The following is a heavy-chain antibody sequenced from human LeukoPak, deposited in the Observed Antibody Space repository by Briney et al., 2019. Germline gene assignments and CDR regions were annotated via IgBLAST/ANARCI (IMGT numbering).Heavy chain of an antibody. V-gene: IGHV3-23*01. CDR3: AKDRLGIVVVTAIPDY. J-gene: IGHJ4*02. CDR2: ISGSGGST. CDR1: GFTFSSYA. Sequence: GGSLRLSCAASGFTFSSYAMSWVRQAPGKGLEWVSAISGSGGSTYYADSVKGRFTISRDNSKNTLYLQMNSLRAEDTAVYYCAKDRLGIVVVTAIPDYWGQGTLVTVSS. D-gene: IGHD2-21*02.